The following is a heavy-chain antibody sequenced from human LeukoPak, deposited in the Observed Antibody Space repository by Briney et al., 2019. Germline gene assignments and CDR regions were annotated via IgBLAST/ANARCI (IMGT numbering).Heavy chain of an antibody. CDR2: ISAYNGNT. J-gene: IGHJ2*01. Sequence: EASVKVSCKSSGYTFTSYGISWVRQAPGQGLEWMGWISAYNGNTNYAQKLQGRVTMTTDTSTSTAYMELRSLRSDDAAVYYCARGFLLWHFDLWGRGTLVTVSS. CDR3: ARGFLLWHFDL. D-gene: IGHD2-15*01. V-gene: IGHV1-18*01. CDR1: GYTFTSYG.